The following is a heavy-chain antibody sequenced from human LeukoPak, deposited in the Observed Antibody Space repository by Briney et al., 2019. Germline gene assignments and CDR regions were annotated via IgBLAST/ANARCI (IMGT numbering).Heavy chain of an antibody. J-gene: IGHJ4*02. Sequence: PGGSLRLSCAASGFTFSSYGMSWVRQAPGKGLELVSAIRGSGDTTYYADSVKGRFTISRDNSKNTMYLQMNSLRVEDTAIYYCAKRPGIAAAGSQFDYWGQGTLVTVSS. D-gene: IGHD6-13*01. CDR2: IRGSGDTT. V-gene: IGHV3-23*01. CDR1: GFTFSSYG. CDR3: AKRPGIAAAGSQFDY.